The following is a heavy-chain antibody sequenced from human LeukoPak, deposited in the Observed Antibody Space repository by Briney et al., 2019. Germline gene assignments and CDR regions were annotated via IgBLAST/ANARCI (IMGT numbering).Heavy chain of an antibody. CDR3: ARVVVVVATVEY. V-gene: IGHV4-30-4*01. CDR1: GGSISSDDYY. CDR2: IYYSGST. D-gene: IGHD2-15*01. J-gene: IGHJ4*02. Sequence: PSETLSLTCTVSGGSISSDDYYWSWIRQPPGKGLEWIGYIYYSGSTYYNPSLKSRVTISVDTSKNQFSLKLSSVTAADTAVYFCARVVVVVATVEYWGQGTLVTVSS.